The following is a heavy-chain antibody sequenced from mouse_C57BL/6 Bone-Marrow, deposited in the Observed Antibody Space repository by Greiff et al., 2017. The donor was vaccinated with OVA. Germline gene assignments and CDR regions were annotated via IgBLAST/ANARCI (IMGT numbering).Heavy chain of an antibody. D-gene: IGHD2-4*01. V-gene: IGHV6-6*01. CDR3: TRPYDYDEFYAMDY. Sequence: EVKLMESGGGLVQPGGSMKLSCAASGFTFSDAWMDWVRQSPEKGLEWVAEIRNKANNHATYYAESVKGRFTISRDDSKSSVYLQMNSLRAEDTGIYYCTRPYDYDEFYAMDYWGQGTSVTVSS. CDR1: GFTFSDAW. J-gene: IGHJ4*01. CDR2: IRNKANNHAT.